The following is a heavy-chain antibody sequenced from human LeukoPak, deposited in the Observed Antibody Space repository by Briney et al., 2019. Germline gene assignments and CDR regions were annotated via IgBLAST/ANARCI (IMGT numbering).Heavy chain of an antibody. V-gene: IGHV3-7*01. D-gene: IGHD6-13*01. CDR2: IKQDGSEK. CDR3: ARDSAGNDY. J-gene: IGHJ4*02. Sequence: HPGGSLRLSCAASGFTFSTYWMSWVRQAPGKGLEWVANIKQDGSEKYYVDSVKGRFTISRDNAKNSLYLQMNSLRAEDTAMYCCARDSAGNDYWGQGTLVTVSS. CDR1: GFTFSTYW.